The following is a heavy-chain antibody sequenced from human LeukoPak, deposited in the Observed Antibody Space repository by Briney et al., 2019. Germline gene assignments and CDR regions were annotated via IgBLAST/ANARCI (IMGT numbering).Heavy chain of an antibody. CDR1: GYSFTSYW. CDR2: IYPGDSDT. Sequence: ESLMISCKGSGYSFTSYWIGWVRQMPGKGLEWMGIIYPGDSDTRYSPSFQGQVTISADKSISTAYLQWSSLKASDTAMYYCARGHKTYCDFGSGYYEIDYWGQGTLVTVSS. D-gene: IGHD3-3*01. CDR3: ARGHKTYCDFGSGYYEIDY. J-gene: IGHJ4*02. V-gene: IGHV5-51*01.